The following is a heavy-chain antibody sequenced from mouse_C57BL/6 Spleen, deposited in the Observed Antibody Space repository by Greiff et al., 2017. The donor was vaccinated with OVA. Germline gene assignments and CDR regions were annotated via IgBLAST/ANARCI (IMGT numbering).Heavy chain of an antibody. V-gene: IGHV1-61*01. CDR2: IYPSDSET. D-gene: IGHD2-14*01. CDR1: GYTFTSYW. CDR3: ARGGNYCDY. J-gene: IGHJ2*01. Sequence: VQLQQPGAELVRPGSSVKLSCKASGYTFTSYWMDWVKQRPGQGLEWIGNIYPSDSETHYNQKFKDKATLTVDKSSSTAYMQLSSLTSEDSAVYYCARGGNYCDYWGQGTTLTVSS.